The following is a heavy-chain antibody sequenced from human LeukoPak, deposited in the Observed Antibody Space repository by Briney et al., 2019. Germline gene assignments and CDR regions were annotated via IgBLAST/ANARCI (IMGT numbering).Heavy chain of an antibody. D-gene: IGHD5-18*01. J-gene: IGHJ4*02. CDR2: INSDGSST. V-gene: IGHV3-74*01. Sequence: GGSLRLSCAASGFTFSSYWMHWVRQGPGKGLVWVSRINSDGSSTTYADSVKGRFTISRDNAKNTLYLQMNSLRAEDTAVHYCARGSYGYDYWGQGTLVTVSS. CDR3: ARGSYGYDY. CDR1: GFTFSSYW.